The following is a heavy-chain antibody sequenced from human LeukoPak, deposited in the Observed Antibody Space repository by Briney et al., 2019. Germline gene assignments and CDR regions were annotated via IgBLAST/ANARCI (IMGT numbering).Heavy chain of an antibody. V-gene: IGHV3-23*01. CDR2: ISGSGGST. D-gene: IGHD3-10*01. Sequence: GGSLRLSCAASGFTFSSYGMSWVRQAPGKGLEWVSAISGSGGSTYYADSVKGRFTISRDNSKNTLYLQMNSLRAEDTAVYYCAKDRETPLLWFGELLSFDYWGQGTLVTVSS. CDR3: AKDRETPLLWFGELLSFDY. J-gene: IGHJ4*02. CDR1: GFTFSSYG.